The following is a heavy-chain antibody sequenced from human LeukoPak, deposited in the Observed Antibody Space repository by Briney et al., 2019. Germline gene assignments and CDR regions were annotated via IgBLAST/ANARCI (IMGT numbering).Heavy chain of an antibody. CDR1: GYTFSSYD. Sequence: ASVKVSCKASGYTFSSYDINWVRQATGQGLEWMGWMNPNSGNTGYAQKFQGRLNVTRNTSISTAYMELSGLRSEDTAVYYCARRVGSGWPVQHWGQGTLVTVSS. CDR3: ARRVGSGWPVQH. J-gene: IGHJ1*01. D-gene: IGHD6-19*01. V-gene: IGHV1-8*01. CDR2: MNPNSGNT.